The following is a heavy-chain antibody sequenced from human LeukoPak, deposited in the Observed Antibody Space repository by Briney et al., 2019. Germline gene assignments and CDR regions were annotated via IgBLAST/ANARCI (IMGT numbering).Heavy chain of an antibody. CDR2: IHYSGST. CDR3: ARDFPLDYGDYRGNWFDP. Sequence: PSETLSLTCTVSGYSISSGYYWGWIRQPPGKGLEWIGSIHYSGSTFYNPSLKSRVTISVDTSKNQFSLNLSSVTAADTAVYYCARDFPLDYGDYRGNWFDPWGQGTLVTVSS. D-gene: IGHD4-17*01. V-gene: IGHV4-38-2*02. CDR1: GYSISSGYY. J-gene: IGHJ5*02.